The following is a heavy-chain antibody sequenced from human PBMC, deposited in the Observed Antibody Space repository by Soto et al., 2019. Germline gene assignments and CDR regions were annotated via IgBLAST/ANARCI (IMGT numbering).Heavy chain of an antibody. D-gene: IGHD2-15*01. J-gene: IGHJ6*02. CDR2: MNPNSGNT. V-gene: IGHV1-8*01. CDR1: GYTFTSYD. Sequence: ASVKVSCKASGYTFTSYDINWVRQATGQGLEWMGWMNPNSGNTGYAQKFQGRVTMTRNTSISTAYMELSSLRSEDTAVYYCARGGYCSGGSCYLYDYYGMDVWGQGTTVTVSS. CDR3: ARGGYCSGGSCYLYDYYGMDV.